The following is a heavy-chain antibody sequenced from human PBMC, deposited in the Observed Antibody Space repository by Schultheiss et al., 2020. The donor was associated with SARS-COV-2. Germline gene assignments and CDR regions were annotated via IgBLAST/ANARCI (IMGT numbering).Heavy chain of an antibody. V-gene: IGHV4-34*01. CDR3: GRSHLSQWLVRD. CDR1: GGSFSGYY. Sequence: SETLSLTCAVYGGSFSGYYWSWIRQPPGKGLEWIGEINHSGSTNDNPSLKSRVTISVDRSKNQLFLKLTSVTAADTAVYYCGRSHLSQWLVRDWGQGTLVTVSS. J-gene: IGHJ4*02. D-gene: IGHD6-19*01. CDR2: INHSGST.